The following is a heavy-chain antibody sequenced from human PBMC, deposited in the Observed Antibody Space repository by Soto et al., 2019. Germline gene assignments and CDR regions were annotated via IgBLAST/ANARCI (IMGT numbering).Heavy chain of an antibody. D-gene: IGHD6-13*01. V-gene: IGHV1-3*01. CDR3: ARVKAAAGTWWFDP. J-gene: IGHJ5*02. Sequence: ASVKVSCKASGYTFTSYAMHWVRQAPGQRLEWMGWINAGNGNTKYSQKFQGRVTISRDTSASTAYMELSSLRSEDTAVYYYARVKAAAGTWWFDPWGQGTLVTVS. CDR2: INAGNGNT. CDR1: GYTFTSYA.